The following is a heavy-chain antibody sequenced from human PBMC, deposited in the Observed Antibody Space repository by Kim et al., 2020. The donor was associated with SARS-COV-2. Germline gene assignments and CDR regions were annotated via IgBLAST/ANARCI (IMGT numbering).Heavy chain of an antibody. Sequence: ASVKVSCKASGYTFTSYAMHWVRQAPGQRLEWMGWINAGNGNTKYSQKFQGRVTITRDTSASTAYMELSSLRSEDTAVYYCASESPRGVTSSGYYYYYYGMDVWGQGTTVTVSS. V-gene: IGHV1-3*01. CDR1: GYTFTSYA. D-gene: IGHD3-22*01. J-gene: IGHJ6*02. CDR2: INAGNGNT. CDR3: ASESPRGVTSSGYYYYYYGMDV.